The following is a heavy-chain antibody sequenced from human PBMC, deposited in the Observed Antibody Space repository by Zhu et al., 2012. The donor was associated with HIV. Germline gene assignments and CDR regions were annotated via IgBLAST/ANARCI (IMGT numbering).Heavy chain of an antibody. D-gene: IGHD5-24*01. CDR3: AREPEDGYNYWYFDL. CDR2: TYYSGST. CDR1: GGSISSYY. Sequence: QVQLQESGPGLVKPSETLSLTCTVSGGSISSYYWSWIRQPPGKGLEWIGYTYYSGSTNYNPSLKSRVTISVDTSKNQFSLKLSSVTAADTAVYYCAREPEDGYNYWYFDLWGLAPWSLSPQ. J-gene: IGHJ2*01. V-gene: IGHV4-59*01.